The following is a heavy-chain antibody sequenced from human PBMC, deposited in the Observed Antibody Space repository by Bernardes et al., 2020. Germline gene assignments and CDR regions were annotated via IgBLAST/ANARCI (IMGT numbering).Heavy chain of an antibody. J-gene: IGHJ4*02. CDR2: VSGSDGST. CDR3: ARIDEVTGRDY. V-gene: IGHV3-23*01. Sequence: GGSLRLSCGGTGFSFSTCGMSWVRQAPGKGLEWVSTVSGSDGSTFYADSVKGRFTISRDNSKNTLYLQMKSLRAEDTAVYYCARIDEVTGRDYWGQGTLVTVSS. D-gene: IGHD6-19*01. CDR1: GFSFSTCG.